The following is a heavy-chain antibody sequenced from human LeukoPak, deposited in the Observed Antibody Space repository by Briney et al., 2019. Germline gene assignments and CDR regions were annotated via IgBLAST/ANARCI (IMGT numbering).Heavy chain of an antibody. Sequence: GGSLRLSCAASGFTFSSYEMNWVRQAPGKGLEWVASISSNSRYIYYGDSVRGRFTISRDNAKNALSLQMNSLRAEDTAVYYCATVYCSGAACYSAFHYWSQGTLVTVSS. V-gene: IGHV3-21*01. CDR2: ISSNSRYI. D-gene: IGHD2-15*01. CDR3: ATVYCSGAACYSAFHY. CDR1: GFTFSSYE. J-gene: IGHJ4*02.